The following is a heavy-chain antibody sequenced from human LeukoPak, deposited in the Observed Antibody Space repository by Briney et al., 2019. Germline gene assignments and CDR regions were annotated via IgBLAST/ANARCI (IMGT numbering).Heavy chain of an antibody. D-gene: IGHD2-21*02. V-gene: IGHV3-30-3*01. CDR2: ISYDGSNK. Sequence: GGSLRLSCAASGFTFSSYAMHWVRQAPGKGLEWVAVISYDGSNKYYADSVKGRFTISRDNSKNTLYLQMNSLRAEDTAVYYCAKDLAYCGGDCYHPFDYWGQGTLVTVSS. CDR1: GFTFSSYA. J-gene: IGHJ4*02. CDR3: AKDLAYCGGDCYHPFDY.